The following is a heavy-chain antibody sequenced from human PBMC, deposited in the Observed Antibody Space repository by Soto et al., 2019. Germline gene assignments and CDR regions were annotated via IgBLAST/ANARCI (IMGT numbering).Heavy chain of an antibody. CDR1: GFTYRSYG. CDR2: IWYHGRNK. D-gene: IGHD3-10*01. Sequence: GGSLRLSGAASGFTYRSYGMNWVLQAPGKGLEWVAVIWYHGRNKYYAESVKGRFTISREHSNNTLDRQMNSLRAEGTAVYDCARVGGETDFDDGGQGTLVTVSS. CDR3: ARVGGETDFDD. V-gene: IGHV3-33*01. J-gene: IGHJ4*02.